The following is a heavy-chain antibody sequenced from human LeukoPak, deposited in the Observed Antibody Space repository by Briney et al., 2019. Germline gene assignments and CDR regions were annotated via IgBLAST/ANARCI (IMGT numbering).Heavy chain of an antibody. J-gene: IGHJ4*02. CDR2: ISGSGGST. V-gene: IGHV3-23*01. Sequence: PGGSLRLSCAASGFTFSSYAMSWVRQAPGKGLEWVSAISGSGGSTYYADSVKGRFTISRDNSKNTLYLQMNSLRAKDTAVYYCAKDVRFLEWLSNDYWGQGTLVTVSS. CDR3: AKDVRFLEWLSNDY. D-gene: IGHD3-3*01. CDR1: GFTFSSYA.